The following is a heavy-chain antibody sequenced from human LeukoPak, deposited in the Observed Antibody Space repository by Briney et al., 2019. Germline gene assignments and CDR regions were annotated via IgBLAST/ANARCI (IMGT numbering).Heavy chain of an antibody. CDR3: ARARILTGYYMSYFDY. D-gene: IGHD3-9*01. J-gene: IGHJ4*02. Sequence: SVKVSCKASGYTFTGYYMHWVRQAPGQGLEWMGGIIPIFGTANYAQKFQGRVTITTDESTSTAYMELSSLRSEDTAVYYCARARILTGYYMSYFDYWGQGTLVTVSS. V-gene: IGHV1-69*05. CDR2: IIPIFGTA. CDR1: GYTFTGYY.